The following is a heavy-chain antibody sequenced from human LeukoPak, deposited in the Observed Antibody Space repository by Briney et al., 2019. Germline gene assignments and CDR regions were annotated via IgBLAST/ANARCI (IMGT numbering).Heavy chain of an antibody. CDR3: ARHSRYYDILTGQFDY. CDR2: IYCSGST. V-gene: IGHV4-59*01. Sequence: SETLSLTCTVSGGSISSYYWSWIRQPPGKGLEWIGYIYCSGSTNYNPSLKSRVTISVDTSKNQFSLKLNSVTAADTAVYYCARHSRYYDILTGQFDYWGQGTLVTVSS. J-gene: IGHJ4*02. CDR1: GGSISSYY. D-gene: IGHD3-9*01.